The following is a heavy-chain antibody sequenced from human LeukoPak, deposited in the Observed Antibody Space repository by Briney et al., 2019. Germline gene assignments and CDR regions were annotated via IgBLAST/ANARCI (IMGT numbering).Heavy chain of an antibody. J-gene: IGHJ3*02. V-gene: IGHV5-51*01. CDR2: IYPADSDT. D-gene: IGHD4-23*01. CDR1: GYTFSNYW. CDR3: ARRPPTVVTLSRDALHI. Sequence: GESLKISCKGSGYTFSNYWIGWVRQMPGKRLEWMGIIYPADSDTTYSPSFRGQVTISADKSINTAYLQWSSLKASDTAMYYCARRPPTVVTLSRDALHIWGQGTMVTVSS.